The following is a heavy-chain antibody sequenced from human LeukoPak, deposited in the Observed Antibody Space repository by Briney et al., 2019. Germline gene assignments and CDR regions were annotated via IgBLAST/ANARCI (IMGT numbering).Heavy chain of an antibody. CDR2: FDPEDGET. CDR3: ARAPRLLWFGDPDAFDI. V-gene: IGHV1-24*01. D-gene: IGHD3-10*01. J-gene: IGHJ3*02. CDR1: GYTLTELS. Sequence: GASVKVSCKVSGYTLTELSMHWVRQAPGKGLEWMGGFDPEDGETIYAQKFQGRVTMTEDTSTDTAYMELRSLRSEDTAVYYCARAPRLLWFGDPDAFDIWGKGKMVTVSS.